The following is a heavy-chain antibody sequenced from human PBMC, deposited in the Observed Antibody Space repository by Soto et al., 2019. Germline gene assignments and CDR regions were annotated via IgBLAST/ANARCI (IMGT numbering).Heavy chain of an antibody. J-gene: IGHJ4*02. CDR3: ARGLGILDY. D-gene: IGHD7-27*01. CDR2: ISYDGSNK. V-gene: IGHV3-30-3*01. CDR1: GFTFSSYA. Sequence: QVQLVESGGGVVQPGRSLRLSCAASGFTFSSYAMQWVRQAPGKGLEWVAVISYDGSNKYYADSVKGRFTISRDNSKNTLYLQMNSLRAEDTAVDYCARGLGILDYWGQGTLVTVSS.